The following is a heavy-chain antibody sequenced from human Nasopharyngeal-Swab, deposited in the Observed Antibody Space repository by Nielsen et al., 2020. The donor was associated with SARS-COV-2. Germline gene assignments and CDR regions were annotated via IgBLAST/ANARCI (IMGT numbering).Heavy chain of an antibody. V-gene: IGHV3-15*01. CDR2: IKSKTDGGTT. CDR1: GLTFSNAW. D-gene: IGHD4-17*01. Sequence: LLLTCAASGLTFSNAWMSWVRQAPGKGLEWVGRIKSKTDGGTTDYAAPVKGRFTISRDDSKNTLYLQMNSLKTEDTAVYYCTTPDYGDSVPGPYYYYGMDVWGQGTTVTVSS. J-gene: IGHJ6*02. CDR3: TTPDYGDSVPGPYYYYGMDV.